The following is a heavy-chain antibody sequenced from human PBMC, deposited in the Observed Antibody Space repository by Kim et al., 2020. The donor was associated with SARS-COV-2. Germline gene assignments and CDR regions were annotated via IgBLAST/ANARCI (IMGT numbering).Heavy chain of an antibody. J-gene: IGHJ4*02. CDR2: IIPIFGTA. Sequence: SVKVSCKASGGTFSSYAISWVRQAPGQGLEWMGGIIPIFGTANYAQKFQGRVTITADESTSTAYMELSSLRSEDTAVYYCARDIDARDSSGYYWGQGTLVTVSS. D-gene: IGHD3-22*01. CDR1: GGTFSSYA. CDR3: ARDIDARDSSGYY. V-gene: IGHV1-69*13.